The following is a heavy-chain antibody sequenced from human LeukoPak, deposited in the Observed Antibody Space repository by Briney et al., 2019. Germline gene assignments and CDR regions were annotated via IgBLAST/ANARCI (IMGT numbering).Heavy chain of an antibody. V-gene: IGHV4-34*01. Sequence: SETLSLTCAVYGGSFSGYYWSWIRQPPEKGLEWIGEINHSGSTNYNPSLKSRVTISVDTSKNQFSLKLSSVTAADTAVYYCARFSQYYDSPTHYLDYWGQGILVTVSS. J-gene: IGHJ4*02. CDR3: ARFSQYYDSPTHYLDY. CDR1: GGSFSGYY. CDR2: INHSGST. D-gene: IGHD2/OR15-2a*01.